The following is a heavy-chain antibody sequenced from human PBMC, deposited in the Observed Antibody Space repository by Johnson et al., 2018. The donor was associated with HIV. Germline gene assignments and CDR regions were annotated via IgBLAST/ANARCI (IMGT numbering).Heavy chain of an antibody. J-gene: IGHJ3*02. Sequence: EMQLVESGGGLVQPGGSLRLSCAASGFTFSSYAMSWVRQAPGKGLEWVANIKQDGSEKYYVDSVKGRFTISRDNAKNTLYLQMNSLRAEDTAVYYCPRETNSAMAGDAFDIWGQGTMVTVSS. D-gene: IGHD5-18*01. CDR2: IKQDGSEK. CDR3: PRETNSAMAGDAFDI. V-gene: IGHV3-7*01. CDR1: GFTFSSYA.